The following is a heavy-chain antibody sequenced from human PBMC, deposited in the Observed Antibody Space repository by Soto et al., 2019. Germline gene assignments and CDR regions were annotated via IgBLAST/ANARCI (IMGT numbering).Heavy chain of an antibody. CDR3: ARDPYSSGLLQH. CDR1: GGTFSSYA. J-gene: IGHJ1*01. D-gene: IGHD6-19*01. V-gene: IGHV1-69*13. Sequence: ASVKVSCKASGGTFSSYAISWVRQAPGQGLEWMGGIIPIFGTANYAQKFQGRVTITADESTSTAYMELSSLRSEDTAVYYCARDPYSSGLLQHWGQGTLVTVSS. CDR2: IIPIFGTA.